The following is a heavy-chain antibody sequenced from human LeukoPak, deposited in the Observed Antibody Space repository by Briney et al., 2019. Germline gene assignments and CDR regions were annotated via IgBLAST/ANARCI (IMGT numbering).Heavy chain of an antibody. D-gene: IGHD2-15*01. CDR2: ITSGGENL. J-gene: IGHJ4*02. CDR3: AREGSAYPYYFDL. V-gene: IGHV3-21*01. Sequence: GGSLRLSCAASDFMFSSFGMNWVRQAPGKGPEWVSSITSGGENLFYSDSVRGRSTISRDNAKKSLYLLMSDLRADDTAIYYCAREGSAYPYYFDLWGQGTPVTVSS. CDR1: DFMFSSFG.